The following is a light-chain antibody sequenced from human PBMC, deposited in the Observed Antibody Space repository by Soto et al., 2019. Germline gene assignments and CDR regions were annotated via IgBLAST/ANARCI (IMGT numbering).Light chain of an antibody. J-gene: IGKJ1*01. V-gene: IGKV1-5*01. CDR2: DAS. CDR3: QHIRT. CDR1: QNINIW. Sequence: DNHTTQSPSTLSASIGDIVSITCRASQNINIWLAWYQKKPGKAPKFLIYDASALESGVRSRFSGSGLGTEFSLTGRSLQHYEFGSYYCQHIRTFGQGTKVDIK.